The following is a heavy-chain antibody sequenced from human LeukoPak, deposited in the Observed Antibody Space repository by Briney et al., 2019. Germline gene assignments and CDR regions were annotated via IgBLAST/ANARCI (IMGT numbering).Heavy chain of an antibody. J-gene: IGHJ6*02. CDR1: GFTFSSYA. D-gene: IGHD3-16*01. V-gene: IGHV3-30-3*01. CDR2: ISYDGSNK. Sequence: GGSLRLSCAASGFTFSSYAMHWVRQAPGKGLEWVAVISYDGSNKYYADSVKGRFTISRDNSKNTLYLQMNSLRAEDTAFYYCARAGGSRYYYAMDVWGQGTTVTVSS. CDR3: ARAGGSRYYYAMDV.